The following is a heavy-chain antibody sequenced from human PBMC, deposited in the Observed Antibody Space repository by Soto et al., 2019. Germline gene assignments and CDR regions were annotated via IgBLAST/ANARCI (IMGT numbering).Heavy chain of an antibody. CDR2: ISSRGDRT. J-gene: IGHJ6*02. CDR1: GFTFSRYA. CDR3: AKETGYSYGFQPNALDV. D-gene: IGHD5-18*01. Sequence: PGGSLRLSCTGSGFTFSRYAMNWVRQAPGKGLEWVSIISSRGDRTSYAEPVKGRFTISRDDSKNTLFLHMNSLGAEDTAVYYCAKETGYSYGFQPNALDVWGQGTTVTSP. V-gene: IGHV3-23*01.